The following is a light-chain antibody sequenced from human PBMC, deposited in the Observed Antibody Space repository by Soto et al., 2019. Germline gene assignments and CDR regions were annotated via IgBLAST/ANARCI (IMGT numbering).Light chain of an antibody. CDR1: QSVTVNS. Sequence: EILWTQSPSTLSFSPGEGVTLSCRASQSVTVNSLACYQQKPGQAPSLLIYAASTRAAAVPDRFTGSGSGTDFALTISRLEPEDFGVYYCQQYGDSPLTSGPGTKVDI. V-gene: IGKV3-20*01. J-gene: IGKJ3*01. CDR3: QQYGDSPLT. CDR2: AAS.